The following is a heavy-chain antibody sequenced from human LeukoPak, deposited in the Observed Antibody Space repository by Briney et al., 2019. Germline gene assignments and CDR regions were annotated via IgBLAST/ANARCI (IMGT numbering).Heavy chain of an antibody. D-gene: IGHD6-19*01. J-gene: IGHJ5*02. CDR1: GGSFSGYY. CDR3: AREPQWLDDFDP. CDR2: INHSGST. V-gene: IGHV4-34*01. Sequence: KPSETLSLTCAVYGGSFSGYYWSWIRQPPGKGLEWIGEINHSGSTNYNPSLKSRVTISVDTSKNQFSLKLSSVTAADTAVYYCAREPQWLDDFDPWGQGTLVTVSS.